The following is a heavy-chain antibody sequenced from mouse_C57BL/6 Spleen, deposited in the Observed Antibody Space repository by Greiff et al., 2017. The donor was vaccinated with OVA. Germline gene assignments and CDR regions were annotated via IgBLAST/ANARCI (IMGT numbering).Heavy chain of an antibody. CDR1: GYTFTSYW. CDR3: ARDDNYSFAY. D-gene: IGHD2-1*01. J-gene: IGHJ3*01. Sequence: QVQLQQPGAELVRPGSSVKLSCKASGYTFTSYWMHWVKQRPIQGLEWIGTIDPSDSETHYNQKFKDKATLTVDKSSSTAYMQLSSLTSEDSAVYYCARDDNYSFAYWGQGTLVTVSA. CDR2: IDPSDSET. V-gene: IGHV1-52*01.